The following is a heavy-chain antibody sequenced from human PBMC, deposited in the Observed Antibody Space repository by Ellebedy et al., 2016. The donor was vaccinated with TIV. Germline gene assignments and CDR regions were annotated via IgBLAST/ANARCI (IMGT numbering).Heavy chain of an antibody. V-gene: IGHV3-13*01. CDR2: IGTAGDT. D-gene: IGHD3-10*01. CDR3: ARAMVRGVMTGFDI. J-gene: IGHJ3*02. Sequence: GESLKISCAASGFTFSSYDMHWVRQATGKGLEWVSAIGTAGDTYYPGSVKGRFTISRDNAKNSLYLQMNSLRAGDTAVYYCARAMVRGVMTGFDIWGQGTMVTVSS. CDR1: GFTFSSYD.